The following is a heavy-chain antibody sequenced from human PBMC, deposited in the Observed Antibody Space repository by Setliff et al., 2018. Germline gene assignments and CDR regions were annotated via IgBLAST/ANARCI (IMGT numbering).Heavy chain of an antibody. D-gene: IGHD6-6*01. CDR1: GYTFTSYY. Sequence: GASVKVSCKASGYTFTSYYMHWVRQAPGQGLEWMGIINPSGGSTSYAQKFQGRVTMTRDTSASTVYMELRSLRSDDTAVYFRATSSWPGRPNDFDLWGQGTEVTVSS. V-gene: IGHV1-46*01. CDR2: INPSGGST. CDR3: ATSSWPGRPNDFDL. J-gene: IGHJ3*01.